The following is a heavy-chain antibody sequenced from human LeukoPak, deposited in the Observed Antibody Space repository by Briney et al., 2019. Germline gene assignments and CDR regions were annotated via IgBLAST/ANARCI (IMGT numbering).Heavy chain of an antibody. CDR2: INHSGST. Sequence: TSETLSLTCAVYGGSFSGYYWSWIRQPPGKGLEWIGEINHSGSTNYNPSLKSRVTISVDTSKNQFSLKLSSVTAADTAVYYCARFGGYYYYYYYMDVWGQGTMVTVSS. J-gene: IGHJ6*03. CDR1: GGSFSGYY. D-gene: IGHD3-10*01. V-gene: IGHV4-34*01. CDR3: ARFGGYYYYYYYMDV.